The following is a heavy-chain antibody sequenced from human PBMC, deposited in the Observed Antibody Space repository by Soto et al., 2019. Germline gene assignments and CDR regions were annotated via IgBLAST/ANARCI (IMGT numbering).Heavy chain of an antibody. J-gene: IGHJ4*02. V-gene: IGHV3-30*18. CDR2: ISYDGSNK. CDR1: GFTFSSYG. Sequence: GGSLRLSCAASGFTFSSYGMHWVRQAPGKGLEWVAVISYDGSNKYYADSVKGRFTIPRDNSKNTLYLQMNSLRAEDTAVYYCAKDEGYTAMAPNGYWGQGTLVTVSS. CDR3: AKDEGYTAMAPNGY. D-gene: IGHD5-18*01.